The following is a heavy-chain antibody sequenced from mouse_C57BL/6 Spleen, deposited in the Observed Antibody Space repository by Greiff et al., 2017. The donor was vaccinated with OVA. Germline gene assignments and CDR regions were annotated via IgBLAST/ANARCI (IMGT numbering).Heavy chain of an antibody. CDR1: GYSFTGYN. J-gene: IGHJ3*01. Sequence: EVKLMESGPELVKPGASVKISCKASGYSFTGYNMNWVKQSHGKSLEWIGVINPNCGTTSYNEKFKGKATLTVDQSSSTAYMQLNSLASEDSAVYYCATWGSSYGSSFAYWGKGTLVTVSA. CDR3: ATWGSSYGSSFAY. D-gene: IGHD1-1*01. CDR2: INPNCGTT. V-gene: IGHV1-39*01.